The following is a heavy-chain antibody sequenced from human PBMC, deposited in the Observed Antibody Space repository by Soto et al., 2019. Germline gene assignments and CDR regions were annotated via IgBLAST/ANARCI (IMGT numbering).Heavy chain of an antibody. J-gene: IGHJ5*02. CDR3: ARDLPISSTDGPPAP. CDR1: GGSVSSYK. V-gene: IGHV4-59*02. CDR2: IHHTGST. Sequence: ETLGPTCTVGGGSVSSYKGDWIRQPPGKGLECIGNIHHTGSTNYNPSPKSRVTILLGTSTSQFSLKVSYVTAADTAVYYCARDLPISSTDGPPAPWGPGSLVTLSA.